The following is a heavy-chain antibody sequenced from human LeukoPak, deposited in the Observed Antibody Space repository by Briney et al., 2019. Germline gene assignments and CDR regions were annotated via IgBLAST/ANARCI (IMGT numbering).Heavy chain of an antibody. J-gene: IGHJ3*02. Sequence: ASVKVSCKASGYTFNDYYMHWVRQAPGQGLEWMGWINPNSGGTKSAQKFQGRVTMTRDTSISTAYMELSRLRSDDTAVYYCARVQGSGWSYDAFDIWGQGTMVTVSS. CDR1: GYTFNDYY. D-gene: IGHD6-19*01. CDR3: ARVQGSGWSYDAFDI. V-gene: IGHV1-2*02. CDR2: INPNSGGT.